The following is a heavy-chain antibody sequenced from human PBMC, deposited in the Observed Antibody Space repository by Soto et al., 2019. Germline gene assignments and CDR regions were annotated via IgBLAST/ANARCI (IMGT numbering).Heavy chain of an antibody. D-gene: IGHD1-1*01. Sequence: GGSLRLSCAASGFTFSDYSMNWVRQAPGKGLEWVSSISGSRSYIDYADSLKGRFTISRDNTKNSLYLQMNSLRTEDTGIYFCARGPHGYNFPDYWGQGTLVTVSP. CDR2: ISGSRSYI. CDR1: GFTFSDYS. J-gene: IGHJ4*02. CDR3: ARGPHGYNFPDY. V-gene: IGHV3-21*06.